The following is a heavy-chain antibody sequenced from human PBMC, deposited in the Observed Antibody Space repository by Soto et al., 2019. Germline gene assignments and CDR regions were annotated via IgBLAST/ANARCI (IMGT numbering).Heavy chain of an antibody. CDR3: ARQVAGGTDSSNFDY. D-gene: IGHD3-16*01. CDR1: GYRFTSDW. V-gene: IGHV5-51*01. J-gene: IGHJ4*02. CDR2: IYPGDSET. Sequence: PGESLKISCKGSGYRFTSDWIGWVRQLPGKGLEWMGMIYPGDSETRYSPSFQGQVTISADRSISTAYLQWRSLKASDSAMYYCARQVAGGTDSSNFDYWGQGTLVTVSS.